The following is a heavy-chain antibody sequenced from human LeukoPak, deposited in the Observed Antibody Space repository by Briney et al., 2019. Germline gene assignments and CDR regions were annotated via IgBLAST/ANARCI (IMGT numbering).Heavy chain of an antibody. CDR2: IYYRGTT. D-gene: IGHD6-13*01. J-gene: IGHJ4*02. Sequence: SETLSLTCIVSGGSISSSDYYWGWIRQPPGKGLEWIGSIYYRGTTYYNPSLKSRVTISVDTSKNQFSLILSSVTAADTAVYYCARRQTLAAAGPGYDYWGQGTLVTVSS. CDR3: ARRQTLAAAGPGYDY. V-gene: IGHV4-39*01. CDR1: GGSISSSDYY.